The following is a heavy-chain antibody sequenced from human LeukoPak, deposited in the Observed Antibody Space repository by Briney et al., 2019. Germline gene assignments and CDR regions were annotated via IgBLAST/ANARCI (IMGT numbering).Heavy chain of an antibody. Sequence: GGSLRLSCAATGFSFSSYAIHWVRQAPGKGLEWVAVISFDGVTKYYADFVKGRFTFSRDNSKSTLYVQMNSLRPEDTGVYYCVRERATMIGDASHVWGQGTMVTVSS. J-gene: IGHJ3*01. CDR2: ISFDGVTK. V-gene: IGHV3-30*04. CDR3: VRERATMIGDASHV. D-gene: IGHD5-12*01. CDR1: GFSFSSYA.